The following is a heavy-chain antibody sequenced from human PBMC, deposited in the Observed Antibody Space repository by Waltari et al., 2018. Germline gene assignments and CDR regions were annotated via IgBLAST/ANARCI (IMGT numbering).Heavy chain of an antibody. V-gene: IGHV4-61*02. J-gene: IGHJ6*02. D-gene: IGHD2-15*01. CDR3: ARTYCSGGSCYSHDYYYYGMDV. CDR2: IYTSGST. Sequence: QVQLQESGPGLVKPSQTLSLTCTVSGGSISSGSYYWSWIRPPAGKGLEWIGRIYTSGSTNYNPSLKSRVTISVDTSKNQFSLKLSSVTAADTAVYYCARTYCSGGSCYSHDYYYYGMDVWGQGTTVTVSS. CDR1: GGSISSGSYY.